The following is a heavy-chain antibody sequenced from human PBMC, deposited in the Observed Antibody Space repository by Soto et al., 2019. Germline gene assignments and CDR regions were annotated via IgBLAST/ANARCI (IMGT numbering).Heavy chain of an antibody. CDR3: ARSEAHYYDSSGPVPSFDY. CDR1: GGSISSGGYY. J-gene: IGHJ4*02. CDR2: IYYSGGT. Sequence: QVQLQESGPGLVKPSQTLSLTCTVSGGSISSGGYYWSWIRQHPGKGLEWIGYIYYSGGTYYNPSLKGRVTLSVDTSKNQFSLNLSSVTAADTAVYYCARSEAHYYDSSGPVPSFDYWGQGTLVTVSS. D-gene: IGHD3-22*01. V-gene: IGHV4-31*03.